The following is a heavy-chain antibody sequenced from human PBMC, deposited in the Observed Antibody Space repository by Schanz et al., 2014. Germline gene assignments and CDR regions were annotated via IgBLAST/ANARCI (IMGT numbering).Heavy chain of an antibody. CDR2: ISYDGHNK. D-gene: IGHD2-15*01. CDR1: GFTLSSYA. J-gene: IGHJ4*02. CDR3: SRDRGYCSGGSCLTVDY. V-gene: IGHV3-30-3*01. Sequence: QVQLVESGGGVVQPGRSLRLSCAAYGFTLSSYAMHWVRQAPGKGMEWVAAISYDGHNKYYADSVKGRFTISRDNSKNTLYLQMNTLRAEDTAVYCCSRDRGYCSGGSCLTVDYWGRGTLVAVSS.